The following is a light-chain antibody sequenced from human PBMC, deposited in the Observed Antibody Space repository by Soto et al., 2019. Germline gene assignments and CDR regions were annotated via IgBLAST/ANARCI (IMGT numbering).Light chain of an antibody. V-gene: IGKV3-11*01. CDR2: DAY. CDR3: QQRHMWPIT. J-gene: IGKJ5*01. Sequence: EIVLTQSPGTLSLSPGERATLSWRASQSFRGLLAWYQQKPGQAPRLLSYDAYNRATGIPPRFSGSGSGTDFTLTISSLEPEDSEVYYCQQRHMWPITFGQGTRLEIK. CDR1: QSFRGL.